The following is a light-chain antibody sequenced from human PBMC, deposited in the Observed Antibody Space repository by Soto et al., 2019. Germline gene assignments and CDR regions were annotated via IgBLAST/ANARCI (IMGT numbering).Light chain of an antibody. V-gene: IGKV1-9*01. CDR3: QQLNSYPT. CDR1: QGISSY. J-gene: IGKJ3*01. CDR2: AAS. Sequence: DIQLTQSPSFLSASVGDRVTITCRASQGISSYLAWYQQKPGKAPNLLIYAASTLQSGVPSSFSGSGSGAEFTLTISSLQPEDFATYYCQQLNSYPTFGPGTKVDIK.